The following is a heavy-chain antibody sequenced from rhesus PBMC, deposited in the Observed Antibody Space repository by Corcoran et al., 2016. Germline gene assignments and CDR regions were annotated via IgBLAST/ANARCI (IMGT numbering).Heavy chain of an antibody. Sequence: QVQLQESGPGLVKPSEPLPLPCAVSGASITSDFLRWILQATGQGLECIGSIYGSGGNTAYNPSLKSLVTISIDTLKNQFSLKLKSVTAADTAVYYCARARTWNNREDWGQGVLVTVSS. CDR3: ARARTWNNRED. D-gene: IGHD1-20*01. J-gene: IGHJ4*01. V-gene: IGHV4S2*01. CDR2: IYGSGGNT. CDR1: GASITSDF.